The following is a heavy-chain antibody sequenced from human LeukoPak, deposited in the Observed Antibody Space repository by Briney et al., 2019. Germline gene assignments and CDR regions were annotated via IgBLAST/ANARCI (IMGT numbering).Heavy chain of an antibody. CDR2: ISYDGSNK. J-gene: IGHJ4*02. Sequence: PGRSLRLSCAASGFTFSSYGMHWVRQAPGKGLEWGAVISYDGSNKYYADSVKGRFTISRDNSKNTLYLQMNSLRAEDTAVYYCAKDHYYCSSTSCYFEFFDYWGQGTLVTVSS. V-gene: IGHV3-30*18. D-gene: IGHD2-2*01. CDR1: GFTFSSYG. CDR3: AKDHYYCSSTSCYFEFFDY.